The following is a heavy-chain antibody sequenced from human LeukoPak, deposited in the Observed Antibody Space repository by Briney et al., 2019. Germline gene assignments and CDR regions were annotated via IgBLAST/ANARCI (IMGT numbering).Heavy chain of an antibody. D-gene: IGHD5-12*01. CDR3: VREGYGRWFDP. CDR1: GGTFSSYA. Sequence: SVKVSCKASGGTFSSYAISWVRQAPGQGLEWMGRIIPILGIANYAQKFQGRVTITADKSTSTAYMELSSLRSEDTAVYYCVREGYGRWFDPWGQGTLVTVSS. J-gene: IGHJ5*02. CDR2: IIPILGIA. V-gene: IGHV1-69*04.